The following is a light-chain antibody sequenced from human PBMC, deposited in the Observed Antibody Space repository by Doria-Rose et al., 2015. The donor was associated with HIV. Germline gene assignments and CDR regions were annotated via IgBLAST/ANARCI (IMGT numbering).Light chain of an antibody. CDR2: WAS. J-gene: IGKJ3*01. V-gene: IGKV4-1*01. CDR1: QSLLYTSKNH. CDR3: QQYYDTPS. Sequence: TQSPESLGMSLGERATLNCKSNQSLLYTSKNHLAWYQQKPGQPPKLLIYWASTRQSRVTARFSGSGSGTDFTLTISSLEAEDVAVYYCQQYYDTPSFGPGTTVDIK.